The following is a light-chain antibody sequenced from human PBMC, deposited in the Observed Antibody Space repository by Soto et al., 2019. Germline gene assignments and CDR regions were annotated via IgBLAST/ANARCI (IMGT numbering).Light chain of an antibody. J-gene: IGKJ4*01. CDR2: APS. Sequence: DVQMTQSPSSLSASVGDRVTITCRASQDINSYLAWYQQKPGNAPKSLIYAPSSLQTGVPSRFSGSESGTDFTLTINNLQPEDTATYYCQQYNIYPLTFGGGTKVXIK. CDR3: QQYNIYPLT. V-gene: IGKV1D-16*01. CDR1: QDINSY.